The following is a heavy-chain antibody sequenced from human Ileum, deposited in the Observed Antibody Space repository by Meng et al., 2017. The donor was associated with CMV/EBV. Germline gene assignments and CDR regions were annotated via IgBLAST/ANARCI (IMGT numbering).Heavy chain of an antibody. CDR1: CYPFSSFG. D-gene: IGHD2-2*01. Sequence: SCYPFSSFGISWVRQAPGQGLEWMGWISSYNGNTNYAQNFQGRVIMTRDISTSTSYMELRSLRSDDTAVYYCARRNCDSTTCYIDYWGQGTLVTVSS. J-gene: IGHJ4*02. CDR2: ISSYNGNT. V-gene: IGHV1-18*01. CDR3: ARRNCDSTTCYIDY.